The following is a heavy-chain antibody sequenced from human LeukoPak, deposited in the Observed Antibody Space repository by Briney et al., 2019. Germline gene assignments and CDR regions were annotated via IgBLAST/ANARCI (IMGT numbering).Heavy chain of an antibody. CDR1: GFTFSSYA. J-gene: IGHJ4*02. D-gene: IGHD1-26*01. V-gene: IGHV3-23*01. CDR3: AKDPSGSYYTYYFDY. Sequence: PGGSLRLSCAASGFTFSSYAMSWVRQAPGKGLEWVSAISGSGGSTYYADSVKGRFTISRDNSKNTLYLQMNSLRAEDTAVYYCAKDPSGSYYTYYFDYWGQGTLVTVSS. CDR2: ISGSGGST.